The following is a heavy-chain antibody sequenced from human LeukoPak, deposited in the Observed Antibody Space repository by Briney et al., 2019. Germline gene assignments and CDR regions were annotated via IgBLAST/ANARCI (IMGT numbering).Heavy chain of an antibody. CDR3: ARGKQQLAFSPGTRDKIHWFDP. CDR1: GGSISSYY. D-gene: IGHD6-13*01. J-gene: IGHJ5*02. CDR2: IYTSGST. Sequence: SETLSLTCTVSGGSISSYYWSWIRQPAGKGLEWIGRIYTSGSTNYNPSLKSRVTMSVDTSKNQFSLKLSSVTAADTAVYYCARGKQQLAFSPGTRDKIHWFDPCGQGTLVTVSS. V-gene: IGHV4-4*07.